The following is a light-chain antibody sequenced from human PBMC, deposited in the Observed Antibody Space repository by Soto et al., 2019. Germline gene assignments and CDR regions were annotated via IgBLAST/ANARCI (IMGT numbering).Light chain of an antibody. CDR1: EGIRND. CDR3: LEYKNSPIT. CDR2: GAS. Sequence: DIQRTKNKSSLSASVGDRVTITCRSSEGIRNDLGWYQQKPGKAPKRLIFGASSLQSGVPSRFSGRGSGTDFTLTISSLQPEDFATYYCLEYKNSPITFGQGTRLENK. J-gene: IGKJ5*01. V-gene: IGKV1-17*01.